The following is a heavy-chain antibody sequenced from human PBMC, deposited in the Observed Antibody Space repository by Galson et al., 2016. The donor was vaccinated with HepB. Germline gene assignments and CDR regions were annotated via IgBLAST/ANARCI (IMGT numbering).Heavy chain of an antibody. Sequence: SLRLSCAASGFSFSNYNMNWVRQAPGKGLEWVSSISISSTSIYYADSTKGRFTVSRDNAMNSLYLQMQSLRAEDTAVYYCARGLMGSTSRNFFDYWGQGTPVTIST. J-gene: IGHJ4*02. CDR1: GFSFSNYN. V-gene: IGHV3-21*06. CDR3: ARGLMGSTSRNFFDY. D-gene: IGHD2/OR15-2a*01. CDR2: ISISSTSI.